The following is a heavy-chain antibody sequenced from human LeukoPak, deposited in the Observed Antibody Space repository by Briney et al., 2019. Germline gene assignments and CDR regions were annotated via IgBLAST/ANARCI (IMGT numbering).Heavy chain of an antibody. Sequence: ASVKVSCKASGYTFTSYGISWVRQAPGQGFEWMGWISAYNGNTNYAQKLQGRVTMTTDTSTSTAYMELRSLRSDDTAVYYCARTGYSYGLSYYYYYMDVWGKGTTVTISS. CDR1: GYTFTSYG. CDR2: ISAYNGNT. V-gene: IGHV1-18*01. D-gene: IGHD5-18*01. J-gene: IGHJ6*03. CDR3: ARTGYSYGLSYYYYYMDV.